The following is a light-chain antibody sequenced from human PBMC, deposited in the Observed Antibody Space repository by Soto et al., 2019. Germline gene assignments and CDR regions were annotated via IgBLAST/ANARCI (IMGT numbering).Light chain of an antibody. CDR2: NNN. V-gene: IGLV1-47*02. CDR1: SSNIGSNY. J-gene: IGLJ1*01. CDR3: SSWDGSLSGYV. Sequence: QSVLTQPPSASGTPGQGVTISCSGSSSNIGSNYVYWYQQLPGTAPKLLIYNNNQRPSGVPDRFSASKSGTSASLAIRGLPSDDEADYYCSSWDGSLSGYVFGAGTKVTVL.